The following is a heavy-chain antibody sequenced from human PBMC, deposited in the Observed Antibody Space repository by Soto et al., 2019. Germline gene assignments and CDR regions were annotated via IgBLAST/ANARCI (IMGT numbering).Heavy chain of an antibody. V-gene: IGHV3-23*01. CDR1: GYPFSHYS. J-gene: IGHJ4*01. Sequence: GSLTLSCAASGYPFSHYSMSWVRQAPGKGLEWVSAISACGNDASYADSVRGRFTISRDNSRDTLYLQMNSLRADDTAVYYCGEVRRGRVWFVCEYWG. CDR2: ISACGNDA. CDR3: GEVRRGRVWFVCEY. D-gene: IGHD2-21*01.